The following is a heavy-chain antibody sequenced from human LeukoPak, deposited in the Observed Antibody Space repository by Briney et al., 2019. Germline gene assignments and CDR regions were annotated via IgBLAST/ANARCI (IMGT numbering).Heavy chain of an antibody. CDR1: GYTFTSYA. CDR2: INAGNGNT. D-gene: IGHD3-3*01. Sequence: GSVKVSCKASGYTFTSYAMHWVRQAPGQRLEWMGWINAGNGNTKYSQKFQGRVTITRDTSASTAYMELSSLRSEDTAVYYCARDEAYDPIGTLDYWGQGTLVTVSS. V-gene: IGHV1-3*01. J-gene: IGHJ4*02. CDR3: ARDEAYDPIGTLDY.